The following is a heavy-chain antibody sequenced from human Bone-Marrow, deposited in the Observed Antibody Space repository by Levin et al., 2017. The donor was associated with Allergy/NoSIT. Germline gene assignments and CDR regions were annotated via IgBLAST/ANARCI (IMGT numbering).Heavy chain of an antibody. Sequence: GESLKISCTASGFTFGDFDMTWFRQTPGKGLEWVGLIKSKVYGGTTDYAASVKGRFTMSRDDSKSIAYLQMNSLKNEDSGVYYCTAVAGDYWGQGTLVTVSS. V-gene: IGHV3-49*03. J-gene: IGHJ4*02. D-gene: IGHD6-19*01. CDR2: IKSKVYGGTT. CDR3: TAVAGDY. CDR1: GFTFGDFD.